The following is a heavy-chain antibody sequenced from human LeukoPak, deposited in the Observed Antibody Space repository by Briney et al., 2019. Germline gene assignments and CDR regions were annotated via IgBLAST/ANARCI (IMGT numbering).Heavy chain of an antibody. D-gene: IGHD3-10*01. V-gene: IGHV1-2*02. J-gene: IGHJ3*02. Sequence: GASVKVSCKASGYTFTGYYMHWVRQAPGQGLEWMGWINPNSGGTNYAQKFQGRVTMTRDTSISTAYMELSRLRSDDTAVYYCAREGNYYGSGSYPPLGAFDIWGQGIMVTVSS. CDR3: AREGNYYGSGSYPPLGAFDI. CDR2: INPNSGGT. CDR1: GYTFTGYY.